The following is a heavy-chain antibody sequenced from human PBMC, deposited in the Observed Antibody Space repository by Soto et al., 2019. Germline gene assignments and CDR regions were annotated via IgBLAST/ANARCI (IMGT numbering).Heavy chain of an antibody. Sequence: ASVKVSCKASGYTVTGYYMHWVRQAPGQGLEWMGWINPNSGGTNYAQKFQGWVTMTRDTSISTAYMELSRLRSDDTAVYYCARSPFGGSSWYNYYYGMDVWGQGTTVTVSS. D-gene: IGHD6-13*01. CDR1: GYTVTGYY. CDR2: INPNSGGT. J-gene: IGHJ6*02. V-gene: IGHV1-2*04. CDR3: ARSPFGGSSWYNYYYGMDV.